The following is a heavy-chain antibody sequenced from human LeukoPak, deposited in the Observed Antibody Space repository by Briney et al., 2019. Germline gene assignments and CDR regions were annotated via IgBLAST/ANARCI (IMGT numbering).Heavy chain of an antibody. Sequence: SETLSLTCTVSGGSISSYYWSWIRQPPGKGLEWIGYIYTSGSTNYNPSLKSRVTISVDTSKNQFSLKLSSVTAADTAVYYCARDKILDAFDIWGQGTMVTVSS. CDR2: IYTSGST. D-gene: IGHD3-3*01. J-gene: IGHJ3*02. V-gene: IGHV4-4*09. CDR1: GGSISSYY. CDR3: ARDKILDAFDI.